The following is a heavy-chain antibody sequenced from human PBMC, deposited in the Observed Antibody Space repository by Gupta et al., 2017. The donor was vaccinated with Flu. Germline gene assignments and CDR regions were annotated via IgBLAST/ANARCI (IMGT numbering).Heavy chain of an antibody. CDR3: ARGAPAPSGYRVFDH. J-gene: IGHJ4*02. V-gene: IGHV1-2*02. CDR1: GYTFTGYH. CDR2: VNSNKGDT. D-gene: IGHD2-2*02. Sequence: QVQLVQSGAEVKKPGASVKVSCKASGYTFTGYHMHWVRQAPGQGLEWMGWVNSNKGDTNYAQKGQGRVTMTRDTSITTAYMDLSSLSSADTAVYYCARGAPAPSGYRVFDHWGQGTLVTVSS.